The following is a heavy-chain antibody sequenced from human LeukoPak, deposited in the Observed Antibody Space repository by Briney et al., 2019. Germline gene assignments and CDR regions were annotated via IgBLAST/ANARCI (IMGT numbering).Heavy chain of an antibody. D-gene: IGHD6-13*01. CDR2: ISSSSSYI. Sequence: GSLRLSCAASGFTFSSYSMNWVRQAPGKGLEWVSSISSSSSYIYYADSVKGRFTISRDNAKNSLYLQMNSLRAEDTAVYYCARDWSVDIAAAATDWFDPWGQGTLVTVSS. J-gene: IGHJ5*02. CDR1: GFTFSSYS. V-gene: IGHV3-21*01. CDR3: ARDWSVDIAAAATDWFDP.